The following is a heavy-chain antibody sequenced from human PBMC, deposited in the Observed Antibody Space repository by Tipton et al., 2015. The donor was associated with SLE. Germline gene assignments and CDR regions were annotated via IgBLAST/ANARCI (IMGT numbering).Heavy chain of an antibody. CDR2: ISYDGSSK. J-gene: IGHJ6*03. V-gene: IGHV3-30*04. D-gene: IGHD3-3*01. CDR1: GFTFSSYA. CDR3: ARGAIFGAYYYYMDV. Sequence: SLRLSCAASGFTFSSYAMHWVRQAPGKGLEWVAVISYDGSSKYYADSVKGRFTISRDNSKNTLYLQLNSLRAEDTAVYYCARGAIFGAYYYYMDVWGKGTTVTVSS.